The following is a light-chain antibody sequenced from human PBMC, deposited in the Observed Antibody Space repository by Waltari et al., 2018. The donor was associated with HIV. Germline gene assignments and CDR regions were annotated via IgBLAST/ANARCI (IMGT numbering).Light chain of an antibody. CDR1: QNIGYW. CDR3: QQYNSFPYT. J-gene: IGKJ2*01. Sequence: DIQMTQSPSTLSASVGDRVTITCRASQNIGYWLAWYQQKPGKAPNLLIYKASNLESGVPSRFSGRGSGTEFTLTISSLQPDDFATYYCQQYNSFPYTFGQGTKVEI. CDR2: KAS. V-gene: IGKV1-5*03.